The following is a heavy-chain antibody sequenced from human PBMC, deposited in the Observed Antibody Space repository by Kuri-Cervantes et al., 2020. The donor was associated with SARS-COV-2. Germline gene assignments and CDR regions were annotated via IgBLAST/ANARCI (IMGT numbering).Heavy chain of an antibody. CDR1: GFTFTSSA. CDR2: IVVGSGNT. D-gene: IGHD6-13*01. J-gene: IGHJ4*02. Sequence: SVKVSCKASGFTFTSSAMQWVRQARGQRLEWIGWIVVGSGNTNYAQKFQERVTITRDMSTSTAYMELSSLRSEDTAVYYCARDSWYSSSWYRIDYWGQGTLVTVSS. V-gene: IGHV1-58*02. CDR3: ARDSWYSSSWYRIDY.